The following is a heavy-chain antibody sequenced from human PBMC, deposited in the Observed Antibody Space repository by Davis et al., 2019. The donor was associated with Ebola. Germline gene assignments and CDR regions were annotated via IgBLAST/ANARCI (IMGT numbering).Heavy chain of an antibody. CDR2: VTSSGGGT. CDR1: GFTFSSYA. Sequence: GGSLRLSCAASGFTFSSYAMTWARQAPGKGLEWVSAVTSSGGGTYYADSVKGRFTISRDNSKNTLYLQMNSLRVEDTAVYYCATTPQYSSGQNKPFDYWGQGTLVTVSS. D-gene: IGHD6-19*01. CDR3: ATTPQYSSGQNKPFDY. J-gene: IGHJ4*02. V-gene: IGHV3-23*01.